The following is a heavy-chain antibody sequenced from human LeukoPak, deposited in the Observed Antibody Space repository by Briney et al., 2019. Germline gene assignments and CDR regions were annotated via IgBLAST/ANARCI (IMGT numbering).Heavy chain of an antibody. J-gene: IGHJ4*02. V-gene: IGHV4-59*02. CDR2: FSYSGST. D-gene: IGHD5-12*01. Sequence: PSETLSLTCTVSGGSVTTDYWSWIRQPPGKGLEWIGYFSYSGSTNYNPSLKSRVTISVDTSKNQFSLKLSSVTAADTAVYYYARGPLDSGYTYFDYWGQGTLVTVSS. CDR1: GGSVTTDY. CDR3: ARGPLDSGYTYFDY.